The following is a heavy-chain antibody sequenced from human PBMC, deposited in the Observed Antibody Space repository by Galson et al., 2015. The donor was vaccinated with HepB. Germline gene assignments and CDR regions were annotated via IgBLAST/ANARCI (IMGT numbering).Heavy chain of an antibody. V-gene: IGHV3-21*01. CDR3: ARVRLDTTPSYYYYYGMDV. D-gene: IGHD5-18*01. CDR2: ISSSSSYI. J-gene: IGHJ6*02. Sequence: SLRLSCAASGFTFSSYSMNWVRQAPGKGLEWVSSISSSSSYIYYADSVKGRFTISRDNAKNSLYLQMNSLRAEDTAVYYCARVRLDTTPSYYYYYGMDVWGQGTTVTVSS. CDR1: GFTFSSYS.